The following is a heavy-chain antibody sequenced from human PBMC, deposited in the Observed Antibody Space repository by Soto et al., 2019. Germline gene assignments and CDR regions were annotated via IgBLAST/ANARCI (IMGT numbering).Heavy chain of an antibody. J-gene: IGHJ6*02. CDR3: AGAAAADRWGFYYYGMDV. CDR2: ILHTGGT. D-gene: IGHD6-13*01. V-gene: IGHV4-30-2*01. Sequence: SETLSLTCAVSGGSISGGGFSWSWIRQPPGKGLEWIGYILHTGGTQYNPSLKSRVSMSVDKSKNQFSLHLTSVTAADTAVYYCAGAAAADRWGFYYYGMDVWGPGTTVTVSS. CDR1: GGSISGGGFS.